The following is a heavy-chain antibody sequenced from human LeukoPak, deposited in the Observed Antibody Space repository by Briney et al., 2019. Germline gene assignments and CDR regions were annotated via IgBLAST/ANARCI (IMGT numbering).Heavy chain of an antibody. Sequence: PSETLSLTCTVSGDSITSGGYYWSWIRQHPGKGLEWIGYIYYGGSTCYNPSLKSRVTISVDTSKNQFSLKLRSVTAADTAVYYCTRDLGGRTFHIWGQGTMVTVSS. CDR1: GDSITSGGYY. CDR2: IYYGGST. J-gene: IGHJ3*02. V-gene: IGHV4-61*08. D-gene: IGHD2-15*01. CDR3: TRDLGGRTFHI.